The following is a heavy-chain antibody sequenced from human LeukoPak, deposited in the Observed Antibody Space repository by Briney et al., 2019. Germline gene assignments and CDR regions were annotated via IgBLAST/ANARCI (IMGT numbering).Heavy chain of an antibody. V-gene: IGHV3-23*01. CDR2: ISGSGGST. CDR3: AKSGAVSGTYYDFWSGYYAGVGRLDY. D-gene: IGHD3-3*01. CDR1: GFTFSSYA. J-gene: IGHJ4*02. Sequence: GGSLRLSCAASGFTFSSYAMSWVRQAPGKGLEWVSAISGSGGSTYYADSVKGRFTISRDNSKNTLYLQMNSLRAEDTAVYYCAKSGAVSGTYYDFWSGYYAGVGRLDYWGQGTLVTVSS.